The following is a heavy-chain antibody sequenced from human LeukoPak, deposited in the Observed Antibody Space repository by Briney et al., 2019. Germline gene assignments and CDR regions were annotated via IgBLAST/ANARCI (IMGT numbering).Heavy chain of an antibody. J-gene: IGHJ4*02. CDR3: ARLGEGEGALGYFDY. CDR2: IYYSEST. Sequence: RPSETLSLTCTVSGGSISSGDYYWSWIRQPPGKGLEWIGSIYYSESTYYNPSLKSRVTISVDTSKSQFSLKLSSVTAADTAVYYCARLGEGEGALGYFDYWGQGTLVTVSS. D-gene: IGHD1-26*01. CDR1: GGSISSGDYY. V-gene: IGHV4-39*01.